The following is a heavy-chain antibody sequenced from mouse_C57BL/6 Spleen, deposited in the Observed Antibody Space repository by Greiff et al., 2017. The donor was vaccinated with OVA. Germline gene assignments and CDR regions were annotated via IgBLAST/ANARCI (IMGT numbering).Heavy chain of an antibody. CDR3: ARDVAMDY. J-gene: IGHJ4*01. CDR2: ISYDGSN. Sequence: EVQVVESGPGLVKPSQSLSLTCSVTGYSITSGYYWNWIRQFPGNKLEWMGYISYDGSNNYNPSLKNRISITRDTSKNQFFLKLNSVTTEDTATYYCARDVAMDYWGQGTSVTVSS. CDR1: GYSITSGYY. V-gene: IGHV3-6*01.